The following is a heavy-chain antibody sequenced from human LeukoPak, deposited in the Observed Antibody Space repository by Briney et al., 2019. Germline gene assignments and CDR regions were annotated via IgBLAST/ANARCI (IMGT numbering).Heavy chain of an antibody. CDR1: GFTFSSYE. V-gene: IGHV3-48*03. CDR2: ISSSGSTI. J-gene: IGHJ6*02. CDR3: ARDHYGYCSSTSCYTKSYGMDV. Sequence: PGGSLRLSCAASGFTFSSYEMNWVRQAPGKGLEWVSYISSSGSTIYYADSVKGRFTISRDNAKNSLYLQMNSLRAEDMAVYYCARDHYGYCSSTSCYTKSYGMDVWGQGTTVTVSS. D-gene: IGHD2-2*02.